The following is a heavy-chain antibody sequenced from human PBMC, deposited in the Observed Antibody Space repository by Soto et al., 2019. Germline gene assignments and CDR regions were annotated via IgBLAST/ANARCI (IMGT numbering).Heavy chain of an antibody. CDR1: GFTFSNYA. CDR2: ISGIGGST. V-gene: IGHV3-23*01. J-gene: IGHJ5*02. D-gene: IGHD2-2*01. CDR3: AKGGENVLVTADDT. Sequence: EVQLLESGGGLVQPGGSLGLSCAASGFTFSNYAMNWVRLAPGKGLEWVSTISGIGGSTYYADSMRGRFTISRDNSKNTMYLKMNSLRAEDTAVYYCAKGGENVLVTADDTWGQGTLVTVSS.